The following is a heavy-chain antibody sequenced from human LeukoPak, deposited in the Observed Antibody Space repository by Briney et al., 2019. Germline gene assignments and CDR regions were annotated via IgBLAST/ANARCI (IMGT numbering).Heavy chain of an antibody. CDR3: ASWAGNTQSDSWSGPFDY. J-gene: IGHJ4*02. CDR1: GLTFSNFK. Sequence: GGSLRLSCAVSGLTFSNFKMNWVRQAPGKGLEWVSYISDSGRSTFYADSVEGRFTISRDNAKNSLYLQMSSLRVEDTAVYYCASWAGNTQSDSWSGPFDYWGQGTLVTVSS. D-gene: IGHD3-3*01. CDR2: ISDSGRST. V-gene: IGHV3-48*03.